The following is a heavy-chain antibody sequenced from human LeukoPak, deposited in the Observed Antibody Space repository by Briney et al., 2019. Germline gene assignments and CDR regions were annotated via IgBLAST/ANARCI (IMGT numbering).Heavy chain of an antibody. J-gene: IGHJ4*02. D-gene: IGHD3-10*01. CDR2: IDSTSTYV. CDR1: GFIFSDYS. CDR3: ARNFDYYGSGTYNDW. V-gene: IGHV3-21*01. Sequence: GGSLRLSCAASGFIFSDYSMNWVRQTPGKRLEWVSSIDSTSTYVYYVDSVKGRFTVSRDNAKRSLYLQMNSLSAEDTAIYYCARNFDYYGSGTYNDWWGQGTLVTVPS.